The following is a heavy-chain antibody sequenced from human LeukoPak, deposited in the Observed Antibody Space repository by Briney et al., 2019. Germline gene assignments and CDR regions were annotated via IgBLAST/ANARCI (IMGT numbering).Heavy chain of an antibody. CDR3: AKVINPSGYSYGYFDY. Sequence: PGGSLRLSCAASGFTFSSYGMHWVRQAPGKGLEWVAVISYDGSNKYYADSVKGRFTISRDNSKNTLYLQMNSLRAEDTAVYYCAKVINPSGYSYGYFDYWGQGTLVTVSS. J-gene: IGHJ4*02. CDR2: ISYDGSNK. V-gene: IGHV3-30*18. CDR1: GFTFSSYG. D-gene: IGHD5-18*01.